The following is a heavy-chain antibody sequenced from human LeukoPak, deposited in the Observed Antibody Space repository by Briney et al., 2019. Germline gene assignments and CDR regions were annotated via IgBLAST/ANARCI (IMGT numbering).Heavy chain of an antibody. D-gene: IGHD6-19*01. V-gene: IGHV3-23*01. J-gene: IGHJ4*02. CDR1: GLTFSTCA. Sequence: GGSLRLSCAASGLTFSTCAMGWVRQAPGKGLGWVSAISGSGGSTFYADSVKGRFTISRDNSKNTLYLQMNSLRAEDTAVYYCAKSPPYSSGWMDYWGQGTLVTVSS. CDR2: ISGSGGST. CDR3: AKSPPYSSGWMDY.